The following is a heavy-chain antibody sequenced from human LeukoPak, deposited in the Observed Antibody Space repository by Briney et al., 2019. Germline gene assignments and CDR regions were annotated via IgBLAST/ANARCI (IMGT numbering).Heavy chain of an antibody. CDR3: ARDAKNQDSSQPDY. V-gene: IGHV3-21*01. D-gene: IGHD6-13*01. Sequence: PGGSLRLSCAASGFTFSSYTINWVRQTPGRGLEWVSSISGDGTYIYYADSVKGRFTISRDNAKNSLYLQMNNLRVEDTAVYYCARDAKNQDSSQPDYWGQGTLVTVSS. CDR2: ISGDGTYI. CDR1: GFTFSSYT. J-gene: IGHJ4*02.